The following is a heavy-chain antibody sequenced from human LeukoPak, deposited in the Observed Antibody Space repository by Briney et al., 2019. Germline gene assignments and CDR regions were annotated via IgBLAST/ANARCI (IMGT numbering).Heavy chain of an antibody. V-gene: IGHV3-23*01. CDR3: AKDRRVGATRPDAFDI. CDR1: GFSVSRRA. Sequence: GGSLRLSCAATGFSVSRRAMSWVRQAPGKGLEWLASITNNGGKTYYAASVKGRFSISRDESQNTVYLAMSSLGVEDTAVYYCAKDRRVGATRPDAFDIWGQGTMVTVSS. J-gene: IGHJ3*02. D-gene: IGHD1-26*01. CDR2: ITNNGGKT.